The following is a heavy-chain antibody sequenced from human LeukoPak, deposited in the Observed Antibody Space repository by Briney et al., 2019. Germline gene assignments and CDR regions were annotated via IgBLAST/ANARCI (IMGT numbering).Heavy chain of an antibody. J-gene: IGHJ4*02. CDR2: INHSGST. Sequence: SETLSLTCAVYGGSFSGYYWSWIRQPPGKGLEWIGEINHSGSTNYNPSLKSRVTISVDTSKNQFSLKLSSVTAADTAVYYCAMGKEGYFDYWSQGTLVTVSS. D-gene: IGHD7-27*01. V-gene: IGHV4-34*01. CDR3: AMGKEGYFDY. CDR1: GGSFSGYY.